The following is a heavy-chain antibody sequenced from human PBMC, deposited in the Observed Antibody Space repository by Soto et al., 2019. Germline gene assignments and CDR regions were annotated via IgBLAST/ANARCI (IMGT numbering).Heavy chain of an antibody. Sequence: QIQLVESGGGLVKTGGSLRLSCEVSGFTFSDFYMSWIRQAPGKGLEWLSYISPNSNYRQYAESVKGRHTISRDNAKNSLSLQMNSLRVEDTAVYYCVRGGGGGQFDSWGQGTLVTVSS. CDR1: GFTFSDFY. CDR2: ISPNSNYR. V-gene: IGHV3-11*06. CDR3: VRGGGGGQFDS. D-gene: IGHD2-21*01. J-gene: IGHJ4*02.